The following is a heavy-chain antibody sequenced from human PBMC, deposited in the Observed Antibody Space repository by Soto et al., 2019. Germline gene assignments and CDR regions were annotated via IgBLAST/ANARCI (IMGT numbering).Heavy chain of an antibody. D-gene: IGHD2-15*01. J-gene: IGHJ4*02. V-gene: IGHV3-23*01. CDR1: GFTFRSHA. CDR3: ARDLWWYLH. CDR2: ISAGSEGA. Sequence: EVQLLESGGGLLQHGGALRLSFAASGFTFRSHARSWVRQAPGKGLEWISSISAGSEGAYYADPVKGRFTISRDNSNNTLYLQMNSLRAEDTAVYYCARDLWWYLHWGQGTLVTVS.